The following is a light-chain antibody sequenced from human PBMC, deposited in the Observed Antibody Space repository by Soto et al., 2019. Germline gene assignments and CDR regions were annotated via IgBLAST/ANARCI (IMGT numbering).Light chain of an antibody. CDR1: QSVTSS. CDR2: DVS. J-gene: IGKJ4*01. Sequence: EMVLTQSPATLSLSPGDRATLSCRASQSVTSSLAWFQQKPGQAPRLLIYDVSRRATAIPARFSGSGSGTDFTPTISSLEPEDFAVHYCQQRSNWILTFGGGTKV. V-gene: IGKV3-11*01. CDR3: QQRSNWILT.